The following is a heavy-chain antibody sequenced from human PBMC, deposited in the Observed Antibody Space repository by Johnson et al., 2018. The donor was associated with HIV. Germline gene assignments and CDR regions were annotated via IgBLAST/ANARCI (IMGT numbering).Heavy chain of an antibody. Sequence: VQLVESGGGVVQPGRSLRLSCAASGFTFSSYGMHWVSRMNADGKSTTYADSVKGRFTISRDNAKNPLYLQMNSLRAEDTAVYYCAGGEQLVHLGAFDIWGQGTMVTVSS. CDR3: AGGEQLVHLGAFDI. CDR2: MNADGKST. D-gene: IGHD6-13*01. CDR1: GFTFSSYG. V-gene: IGHV3-74*02. J-gene: IGHJ3*02.